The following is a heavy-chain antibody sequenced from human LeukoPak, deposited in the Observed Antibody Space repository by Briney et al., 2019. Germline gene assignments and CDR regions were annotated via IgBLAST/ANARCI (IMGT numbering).Heavy chain of an antibody. D-gene: IGHD4-17*01. CDR2: IYYSGST. V-gene: IGHV4-59*01. CDR1: GGSISSYY. Sequence: SSETLSLTCTVSGGSISSYYWSWIRQPPGKGLEWIGYIYYSGSTNYNPSLKSRVTISVDMSKNQLSLKLSSVTAADTAVYYCARGGDYGDYEDYYYMDVWGKGTTVTVSS. CDR3: ARGGDYGDYEDYYYMDV. J-gene: IGHJ6*03.